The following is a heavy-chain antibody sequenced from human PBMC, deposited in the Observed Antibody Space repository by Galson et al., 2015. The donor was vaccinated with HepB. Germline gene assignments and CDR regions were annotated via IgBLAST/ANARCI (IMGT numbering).Heavy chain of an antibody. J-gene: IGHJ6*02. D-gene: IGHD6-6*01. CDR2: ISYDGSNK. CDR1: GFTFSSYA. V-gene: IGHV3-30-3*01. Sequence: SLRLSCAASGFTFSSYAMHWARQAPGKGLEWVAVISYDGSNKYYADSVKGRFTISRDNSKNTLYLQMNSLRAEDTAVYYCARDRGIAVRIMYGMDVWGQGTTVTVSS. CDR3: ARDRGIAVRIMYGMDV.